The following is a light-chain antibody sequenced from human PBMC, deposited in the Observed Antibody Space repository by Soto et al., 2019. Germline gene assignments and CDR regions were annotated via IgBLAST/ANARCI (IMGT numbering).Light chain of an antibody. CDR1: SSDVGNYNF. V-gene: IGLV2-23*02. Sequence: QSALTQPASVSGSPGQSITISGTGTSSDVGNYNFVSWFQQHPGKTPKFMIYEVNKRPSGVSTRFSGSKSGNTASLTISGLQADDEADYYCCSYAGSRTYVFGTGTKVTVL. CDR2: EVN. CDR3: CSYAGSRTYV. J-gene: IGLJ1*01.